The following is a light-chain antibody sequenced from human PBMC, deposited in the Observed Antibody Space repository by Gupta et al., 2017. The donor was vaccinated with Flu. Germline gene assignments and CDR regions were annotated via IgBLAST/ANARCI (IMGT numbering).Light chain of an antibody. CDR2: END. CDR1: SSNIGKKY. V-gene: IGLV1-51*02. Sequence: TVTISCSGGSSNIGKKYVSWYQQLPGTAPKLLIYENDKRPSGIPDRFSGSKSGTSATLGITGLQTGDEADYYCGTWDDSLYTVLFGGGTKLTV. CDR3: GTWDDSLYTVL. J-gene: IGLJ3*02.